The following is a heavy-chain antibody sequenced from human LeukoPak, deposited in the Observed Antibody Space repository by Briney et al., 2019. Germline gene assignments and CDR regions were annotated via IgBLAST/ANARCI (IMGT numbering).Heavy chain of an antibody. V-gene: IGHV1-69*13. J-gene: IGHJ5*02. D-gene: IGHD3-16*01. CDR3: ARDRLRLGGILSSGWFDP. Sequence: SVKVSCKASGGTFSSYAISWVRQAPGQGLELMGGIIPIFGTANYAQKFQGRVTITADESTSTAYMELSSLRSEDTAVYYCARDRLRLGGILSSGWFDPWGQGTLVTVSS. CDR2: IIPIFGTA. CDR1: GGTFSSYA.